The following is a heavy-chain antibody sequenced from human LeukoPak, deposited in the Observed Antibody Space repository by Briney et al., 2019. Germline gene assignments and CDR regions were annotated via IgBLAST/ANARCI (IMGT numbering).Heavy chain of an antibody. V-gene: IGHV3-21*01. Sequence: GGSLRLSCAASGFIFSSYIMNWVRQAPGKGLEWVSSISSSSSYIYYADSVKGRFTISRDNAKNSLYLQMNSLRAEDTAVYYCARDRLTYFDYWGQGTLVTVSS. D-gene: IGHD3-16*01. CDR1: GFIFSSYI. CDR3: ARDRLTYFDY. J-gene: IGHJ4*02. CDR2: ISSSSSYI.